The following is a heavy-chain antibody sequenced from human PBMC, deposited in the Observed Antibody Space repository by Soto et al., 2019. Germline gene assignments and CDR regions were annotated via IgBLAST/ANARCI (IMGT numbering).Heavy chain of an antibody. CDR2: LFYSGST. CDR1: GGSISSDGSY. D-gene: IGHD6-13*01. J-gene: IGHJ5*02. Sequence: QVQLQESGPGLVKPSQTLSLTCTVSGGSISSDGSYWSWIRQHPGKGLEWIGCLFYSGSTYYNPSLKRRVTISVDTSKNQFSLKLSSVTAADTAVYYCARGLAAAGLFGFGPWGQGTLVTVSS. V-gene: IGHV4-31*03. CDR3: ARGLAAAGLFGFGP.